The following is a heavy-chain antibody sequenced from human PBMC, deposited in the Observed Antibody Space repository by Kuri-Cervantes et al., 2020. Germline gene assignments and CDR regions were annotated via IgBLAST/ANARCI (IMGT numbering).Heavy chain of an antibody. CDR1: GGTFSSYA. CDR3: ARGSYSSGWSPHTYWYFDL. J-gene: IGHJ2*01. V-gene: IGHV1-69*05. CDR2: IIPIFGTA. Sequence: SVKVSCRASGGTFSSYAISWVRQAPGQGLEWMGGIIPIFGTANCAQKFQGRVTMTRDTSTSTVYMELSSLRSEDTAVYYCARGSYSSGWSPHTYWYFDLWGRGTLVTVSS. D-gene: IGHD6-19*01.